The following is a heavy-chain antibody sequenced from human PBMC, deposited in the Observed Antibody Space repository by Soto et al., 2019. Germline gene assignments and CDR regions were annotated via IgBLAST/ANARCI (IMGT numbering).Heavy chain of an antibody. CDR1: GGTFSSYA. Sequence: QVQLVQSGAEVKKPGSSVKVSCKASGGTFSSYAISWVRQAPGQGLEWMGGIIPIFGTANYAQKFQGRVTISADESTSRADIELSGPRSEDKAVYYRAGGSSGGRSYGIGYWGQGTLGTVSS. V-gene: IGHV1-69*01. CDR2: IIPIFGTA. J-gene: IGHJ4*02. D-gene: IGHD3-16*01. CDR3: AGGSSGGRSYGIGY.